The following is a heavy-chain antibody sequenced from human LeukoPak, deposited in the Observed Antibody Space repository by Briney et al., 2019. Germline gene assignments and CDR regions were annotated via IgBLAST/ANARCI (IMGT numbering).Heavy chain of an antibody. J-gene: IGHJ4*02. V-gene: IGHV4-61*02. CDR2: IYTSGST. CDR1: GGSISSGSYY. Sequence: SETLSLTCTVSGGSISSGSYYWSWIRQPAGKGLEWFGRIYTSGSTNYNPSLKSRVTISVDTSKNQFSLKLSSVTAADTAVYYCAREFRGYFDYWGQGTLVTVSS. CDR3: AREFRGYFDY. D-gene: IGHD3-10*01.